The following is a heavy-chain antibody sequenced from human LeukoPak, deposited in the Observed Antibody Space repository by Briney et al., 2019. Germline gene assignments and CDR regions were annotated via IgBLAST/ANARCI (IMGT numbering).Heavy chain of an antibody. Sequence: GGSLRLSCAASGFTFSSYWMHWVRQAPGKGLVWVSRINNDGSASAYADSVQGRFTISRDNVKNTLYLQMNSLRVEDTAVYYCAKDGASAVVFDYWGQGTLVTVSS. D-gene: IGHD4-23*01. V-gene: IGHV3-74*01. CDR2: INNDGSAS. J-gene: IGHJ4*02. CDR1: GFTFSSYW. CDR3: AKDGASAVVFDY.